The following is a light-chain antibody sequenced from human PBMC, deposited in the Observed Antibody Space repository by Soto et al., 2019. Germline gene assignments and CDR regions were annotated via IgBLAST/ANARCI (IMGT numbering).Light chain of an antibody. J-gene: IGKJ1*01. V-gene: IGKV2-28*01. Sequence: DIVMTQSPLSLPVTPGEPASISCRSSQSLLHSNGYNYLDWYLQKPGQSPQLLIYLGSNRSSGVPDRFSGSGSGTEFTLNISRVEADDVGVYYCMQALQTPWTFGQGTKVEIK. CDR1: QSLLHSNGYNY. CDR3: MQALQTPWT. CDR2: LGS.